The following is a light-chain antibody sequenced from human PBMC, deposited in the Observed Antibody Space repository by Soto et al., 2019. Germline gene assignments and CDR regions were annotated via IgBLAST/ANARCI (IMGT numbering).Light chain of an antibody. Sequence: QSALTQPASVSGSPGQSITISCTGTSSDVGYNYVSWYQQHPGKAPKLMIYYVSNRPSGVSNRFSGSKSGNTASLTISGLQAEDEADYYCSSYTSSSTLVVFGGGTKLTVL. CDR2: YVS. CDR3: SSYTSSSTLVV. CDR1: SSDVGYNY. V-gene: IGLV2-14*01. J-gene: IGLJ2*01.